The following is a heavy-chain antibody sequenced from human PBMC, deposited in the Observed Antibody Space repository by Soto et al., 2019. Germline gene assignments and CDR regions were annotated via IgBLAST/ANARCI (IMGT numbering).Heavy chain of an antibody. CDR2: IYYSGST. CDR3: ARVVSSDDFWSGYFPYYYGMDV. J-gene: IGHJ6*02. V-gene: IGHV4-31*03. CDR1: GGSISSGGYY. Sequence: LSLTCTVSGGSISSGGYYWSWIRQHPGKGLEWIGYIYYSGSTYYNPSLKSRVTISVDTSKNQFSLKLSSVTAADTAVYYCARVVSSDDFWSGYFPYYYGMDVWGQGTTVTVSS. D-gene: IGHD3-3*01.